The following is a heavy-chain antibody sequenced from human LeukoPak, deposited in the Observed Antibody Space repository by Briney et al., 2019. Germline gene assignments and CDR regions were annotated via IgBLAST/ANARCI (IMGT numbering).Heavy chain of an antibody. V-gene: IGHV1-46*01. CDR3: ARDPSPNWGSGGQSAFDI. CDR2: INPSGGST. D-gene: IGHD7-27*01. Sequence: ASVKVSCKASGYTFTSYYMHWVRQAPGQGLEWMGIINPSGGSTSYAQKFQGRVTMTRDTSTSTVYMELSSLRSEDTAVYYCARDPSPNWGSGGQSAFDIWGQGTMVTVSS. CDR1: GYTFTSYY. J-gene: IGHJ3*02.